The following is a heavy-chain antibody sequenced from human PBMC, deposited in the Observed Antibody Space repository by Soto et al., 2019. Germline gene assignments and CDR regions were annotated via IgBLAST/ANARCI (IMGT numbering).Heavy chain of an antibody. Sequence: QVQLVQSGAEVRQPASSVKVSCKTSGATFSSYAITWVRQAPGQGLEWMGGIVPTVDTSTYAQKFQGRVTITADKLTKTVYMELSSLRSDDTAVYYCVRVVAIPGYPDHWGQGTLVTVSS. J-gene: IGHJ4*02. CDR2: IVPTVDTS. V-gene: IGHV1-69*14. CDR1: GATFSSYA. CDR3: VRVVAIPGYPDH. D-gene: IGHD5-12*01.